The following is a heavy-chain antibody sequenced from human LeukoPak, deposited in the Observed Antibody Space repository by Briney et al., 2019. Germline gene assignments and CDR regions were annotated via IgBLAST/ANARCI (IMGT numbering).Heavy chain of an antibody. V-gene: IGHV4-4*07. J-gene: IGHJ6*03. CDR1: GGSISSYY. CDR2: IYTSGST. Sequence: PSETLSLTCTVTGGSISSYYWSWIRQPAGKGLEWIGRIYTSGSTNYNPSLKSRVTISVDTSKNQFSLKLSSVTAADAAVYYCARQIYNWNYAYYYYMDVWGKGTTVTVSS. CDR3: ARQIYNWNYAYYYYMDV. D-gene: IGHD1-7*01.